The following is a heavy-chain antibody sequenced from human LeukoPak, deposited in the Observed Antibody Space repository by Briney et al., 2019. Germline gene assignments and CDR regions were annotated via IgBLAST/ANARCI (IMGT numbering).Heavy chain of an antibody. Sequence: SETLSLTCAVYGGSFSGYYWSWIRQPPGKGLEWIGEINHSGSTNYNPSLKSRVTISVDTSKNQFSLKLSSVTAADTAVYYCARVGGYSSSWFAHYYWGQGTLVTVSS. D-gene: IGHD6-13*01. CDR1: GGSFSGYY. CDR3: ARVGGYSSSWFAHYY. J-gene: IGHJ4*02. V-gene: IGHV4-34*01. CDR2: INHSGST.